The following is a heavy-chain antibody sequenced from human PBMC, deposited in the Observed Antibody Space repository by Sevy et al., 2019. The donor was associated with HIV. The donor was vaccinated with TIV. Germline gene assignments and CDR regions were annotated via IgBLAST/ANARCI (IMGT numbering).Heavy chain of an antibody. CDR2: MFYSGST. D-gene: IGHD1-1*01. Sequence: SETLSLTCAVSGYSISSRYYWGWVRQPPGKGLEWIASMFYSGSTYYNPSLRSGVTISLDTSENQFSLKLTAVTAADTAVYYYASDITSNWIFFDYWGQGILVTVSS. V-gene: IGHV4-38-2*01. CDR3: ASDITSNWIFFDY. CDR1: GYSISSRYY. J-gene: IGHJ4*02.